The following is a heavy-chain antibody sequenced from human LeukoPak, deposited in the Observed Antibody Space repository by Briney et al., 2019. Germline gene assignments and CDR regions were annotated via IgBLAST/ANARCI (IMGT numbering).Heavy chain of an antibody. Sequence: PSETLSLTCGVYGGSFSGYYWSWIRQPPEKGLEWIGEINHSGGTNYNPSLKSRVTISVDTSKNQFSLKLSSVTAADTAVYYCARDSSYDSSGYYQDDAFDIWGQGTMVTVSS. D-gene: IGHD3-22*01. CDR2: INHSGGT. J-gene: IGHJ3*02. CDR1: GGSFSGYY. V-gene: IGHV4-34*01. CDR3: ARDSSYDSSGYYQDDAFDI.